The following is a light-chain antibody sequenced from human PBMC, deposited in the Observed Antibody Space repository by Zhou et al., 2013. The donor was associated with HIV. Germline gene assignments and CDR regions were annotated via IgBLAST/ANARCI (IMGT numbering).Light chain of an antibody. V-gene: IGKV1-39*01. J-gene: IGKJ1*01. CDR3: QQGYSTPPT. CDR2: GAS. CDR1: QSISTY. Sequence: DIQMTQSPSSLSASVGDRVTITCRASQSISTYLNWYQQKPGKAPKLLIYGASILQTGVPSRFSGSGSGTDFTLTISSLQPEDFATYYCQQGYSTPPTFGQGTKVEIK.